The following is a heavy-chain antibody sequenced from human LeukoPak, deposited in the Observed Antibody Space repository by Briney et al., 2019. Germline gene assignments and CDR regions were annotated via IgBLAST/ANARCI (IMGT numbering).Heavy chain of an antibody. D-gene: IGHD3-3*01. CDR3: AKSRLGSLVIFGVVIDYGMDV. V-gene: IGHV3-30*18. CDR2: ISYDGSNK. J-gene: IGHJ6*02. Sequence: QPGGSLRLSCEASGFTFSSYAMGWVRQAPGKGLEWVAVISYDGSNKYYADSVKGRFTISRDNSKNTLYLQMNSLRAEDTAVYYCAKSRLGSLVIFGVVIDYGMDVWGQGTTVTVSS. CDR1: GFTFSSYA.